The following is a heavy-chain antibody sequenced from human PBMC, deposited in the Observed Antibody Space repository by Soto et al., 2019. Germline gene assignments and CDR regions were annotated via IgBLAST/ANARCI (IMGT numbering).Heavy chain of an antibody. J-gene: IGHJ4*02. D-gene: IGHD1-1*01. V-gene: IGHV3-74*01. CDR3: ARGIGYSAQDY. Sequence: GGSLRLSCAASGFTLSGFWMHWVRQAPGKGLVWVSRIGSDMSSTSYADSVKGRFTISRDNAKNTLYLQMDSLRADDTAVYFCARGIGYSAQDYWGQGTLVTVSS. CDR2: IGSDMSST. CDR1: GFTLSGFW.